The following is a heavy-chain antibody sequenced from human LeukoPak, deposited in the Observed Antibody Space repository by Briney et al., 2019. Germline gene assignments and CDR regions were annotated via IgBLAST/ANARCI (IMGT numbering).Heavy chain of an antibody. J-gene: IGHJ5*02. V-gene: IGHV3-21*01. CDR1: GFTVSSTY. CDR2: ISSSSSYI. Sequence: GGSLRLSCAASGFTVSSTYMAWVRQAPGKGLEWVSSISSSSSYIYYADSVKGRFTISRDNAKNSLYLQMNSLRAEDTAVYYCARALRFGVVTLRFDPWGQGTLVTVSS. CDR3: ARALRFGVVTLRFDP. D-gene: IGHD3-3*01.